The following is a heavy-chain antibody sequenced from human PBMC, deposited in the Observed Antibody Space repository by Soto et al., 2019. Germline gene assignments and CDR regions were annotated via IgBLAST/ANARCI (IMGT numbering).Heavy chain of an antibody. CDR1: GFSLSTSGMG. Sequence: QITLKESGPTLVKPKQTLTLTCTFSGFSLSTSGMGVAWIRQPPEKALEWLAVIYWTADKPYSPSLKSRLTITKDTSKNQVVLTMTDMDPVDTATYYCAHRKSSYYGSENTYYYGMDVWGQGTTVTVSS. D-gene: IGHD3-10*01. CDR3: AHRKSSYYGSENTYYYGMDV. CDR2: IYWTADK. V-gene: IGHV2-5*01. J-gene: IGHJ6*02.